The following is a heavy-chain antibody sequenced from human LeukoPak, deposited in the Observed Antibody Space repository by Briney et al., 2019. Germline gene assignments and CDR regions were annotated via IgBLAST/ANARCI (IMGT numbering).Heavy chain of an antibody. CDR3: ARSRRYQLLRHAFDI. CDR2: INHSGST. CDR1: GGSFSGYY. V-gene: IGHV4-34*01. Sequence: PSETLSLTCAVYGGSFSGYYWSWIRQPPGKGLEWIGEINHSGSTSYNPSLKSRVTISVDTSKNQFSLKLSSVTAADTAVYYCARSRRYQLLRHAFDIWGQGTMVTVSS. J-gene: IGHJ3*02. D-gene: IGHD2-2*01.